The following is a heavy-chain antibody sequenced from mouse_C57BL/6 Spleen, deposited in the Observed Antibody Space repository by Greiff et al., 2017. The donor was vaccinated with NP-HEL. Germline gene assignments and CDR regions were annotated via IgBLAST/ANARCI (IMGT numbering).Heavy chain of an antibody. CDR1: GYTFTSYW. Sequence: VQVVESGAELAKPGASVKLSCKASGYTFTSYWMHWVKQRPGQGLEWIGYINPSSGYTKYNQKFKDKATLTADKSSSTAYMQLSSLTYEDSAVYYCARWYYGSSPAWFAYWGQGTLVTVSA. D-gene: IGHD1-1*01. CDR3: ARWYYGSSPAWFAY. V-gene: IGHV1-7*01. J-gene: IGHJ3*01. CDR2: INPSSGYT.